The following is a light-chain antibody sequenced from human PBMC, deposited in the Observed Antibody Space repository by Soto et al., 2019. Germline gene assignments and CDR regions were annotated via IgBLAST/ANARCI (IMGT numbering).Light chain of an antibody. CDR3: QQYNTWTWT. J-gene: IGKJ1*01. Sequence: EIVMTQSPATLSVSPGERATLSCRASQSVGTNVAWFQQKPGQPLRLLMYGAATWASGIPVRFSGSGSGTDFTLTISSLQSEDFAIYYCQQYNTWTWTFGQGTKVDIK. V-gene: IGKV3-15*01. CDR1: QSVGTN. CDR2: GAA.